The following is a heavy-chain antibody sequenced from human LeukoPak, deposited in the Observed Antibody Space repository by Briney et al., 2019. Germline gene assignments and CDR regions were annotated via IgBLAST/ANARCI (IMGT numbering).Heavy chain of an antibody. CDR3: ARSSGTGTFSY. Sequence: SETLSLTCTVSGDSISRSTYYWAWIRQPPGKGLEWIGSVYYGRSPYFNPSLESRATISVDTSKNHFSLKVSSVTAADTAVYYCARSSGTGTFSYWGQGTLVTVSS. CDR1: GDSISRSTYY. CDR2: VYYGRSP. J-gene: IGHJ4*02. V-gene: IGHV4-39*02. D-gene: IGHD6-25*01.